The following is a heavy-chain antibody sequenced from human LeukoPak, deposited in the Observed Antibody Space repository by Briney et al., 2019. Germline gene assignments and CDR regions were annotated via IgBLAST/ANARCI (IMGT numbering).Heavy chain of an antibody. V-gene: IGHV1-18*01. J-gene: IGHJ4*02. CDR1: GYTFTSYG. Sequence: ASVKVSCKASGYTFTSYGISWVRQAPGQGLEWMGWISAYNGNTNYAQKLQGRVTMTTDTSTCTAYMELRSLRSDDTAVYYCARGGLGYCSSTSCPYYFDYWGQGTLVTVSS. D-gene: IGHD2-2*01. CDR2: ISAYNGNT. CDR3: ARGGLGYCSSTSCPYYFDY.